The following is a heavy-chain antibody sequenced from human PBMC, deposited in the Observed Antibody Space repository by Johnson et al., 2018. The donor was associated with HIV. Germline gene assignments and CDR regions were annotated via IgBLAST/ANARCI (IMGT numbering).Heavy chain of an antibody. CDR2: ISYDGSNK. V-gene: IGHV3-30*04. D-gene: IGHD1-26*01. Sequence: QVQLVESGGGVVQPGRSLRLSCAASRFTFSSYPMHWVRQAPGKGLAWVSVISYDGSNKYYADSVKGRFTISRDNSKNTLYLQMNSLRAEDTAVYYCANLPTRRSYYTLGAFDIWGQGTMVTVSS. CDR1: RFTFSSYP. J-gene: IGHJ3*02. CDR3: ANLPTRRSYYTLGAFDI.